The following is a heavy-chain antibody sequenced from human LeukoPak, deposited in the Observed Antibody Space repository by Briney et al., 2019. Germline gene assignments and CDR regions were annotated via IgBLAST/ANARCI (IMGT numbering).Heavy chain of an antibody. J-gene: IGHJ1*01. CDR2: IYYSGST. Sequence: PSETLSLTCTVSGVSISSSGDYWGWIRQPPGKGLEWIGAIYYSGSTYYNPSLKSRVAISVDTSKHQISMRLSSVSAADTAVYYCATISSSWTEYFQHWGQGTLVTVSS. V-gene: IGHV4-39*01. CDR3: ATISSSWTEYFQH. CDR1: GVSISSSGDY. D-gene: IGHD6-13*01.